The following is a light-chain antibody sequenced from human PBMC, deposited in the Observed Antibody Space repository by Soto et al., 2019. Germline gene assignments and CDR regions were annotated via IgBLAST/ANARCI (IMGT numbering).Light chain of an antibody. J-gene: IGKJ4*01. V-gene: IGKV3-20*01. CDR1: ETVDTSS. Sequence: EIVLTQSPGTLSLSPGETATLSCRASETVDTSSLGWYQQKPGRAPSLLIYSASRRATGIPDRFDASGSATDFTLTISRLEPEDFAVYYRHQYGSSPLTFGGGTKVEI. CDR3: HQYGSSPLT. CDR2: SAS.